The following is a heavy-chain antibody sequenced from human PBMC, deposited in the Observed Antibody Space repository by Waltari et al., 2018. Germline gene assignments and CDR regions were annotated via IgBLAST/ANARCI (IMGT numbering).Heavy chain of an antibody. CDR1: GFTFDDYA. Sequence: EVQLVESGGGLVQPGRSLRLSCAASGFTFDDYAMHWVRQAPGKGLEWVSGISWNSGSIGYADSVKGRFTISRDNAKNSLYLQMNSLRAEDTALYYCAKVSRLSWFGELSYYFGYWGQGTLVTVSS. CDR2: ISWNSGSI. CDR3: AKVSRLSWFGELSYYFGY. J-gene: IGHJ4*02. D-gene: IGHD3-10*01. V-gene: IGHV3-9*01.